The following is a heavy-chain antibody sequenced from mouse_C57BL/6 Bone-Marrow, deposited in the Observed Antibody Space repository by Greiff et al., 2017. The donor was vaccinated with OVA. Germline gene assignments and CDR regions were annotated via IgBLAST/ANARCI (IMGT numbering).Heavy chain of an antibody. CDR3: ARGRIRRAMDY. D-gene: IGHD2-12*01. V-gene: IGHV1-64*01. CDR1: GYTFTSYW. Sequence: QVQLQQPGAELVKPGASVKLSCKASGYTFTSYWMHWVKQRPGQGLEWIGMIHPNSGSTNYNEKFKSKATLTVDKSSSTAYMQLSSLTSKDSAVYYCARGRIRRAMDYWGQGTSVTVSS. J-gene: IGHJ4*01. CDR2: IHPNSGST.